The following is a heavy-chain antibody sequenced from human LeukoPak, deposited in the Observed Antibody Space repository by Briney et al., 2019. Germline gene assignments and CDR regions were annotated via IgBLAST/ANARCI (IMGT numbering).Heavy chain of an antibody. CDR2: ISSNGGST. CDR3: ARAPYSGSYYTPDY. CDR1: GFTFSSYP. V-gene: IGHV3-64*02. J-gene: IGHJ4*02. Sequence: GGSLRLSCAASGFTFSSYPMRWVRQAPGKGLEYVSAISSNGGSTYYADSVKGRFTISRDNSKNTLYLQMGGLRAEGVAVYYCARAPYSGSYYTPDYWGQGTLVTVSS. D-gene: IGHD1-26*01.